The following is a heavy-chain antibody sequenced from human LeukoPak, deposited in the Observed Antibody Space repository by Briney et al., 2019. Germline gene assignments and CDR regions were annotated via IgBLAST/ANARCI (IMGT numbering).Heavy chain of an antibody. CDR2: TIPILGIA. J-gene: IGHJ5*02. D-gene: IGHD3-3*01. CDR3: ARGSGTIWFDP. V-gene: IGHV1-69*04. Sequence: ASVKVSCKASGGTFSSYAISWVRQAPGQGLEWMGRTIPILGIANYAQKFQGRVTITADKSTSTAYMELSSLRSEDTAVYYCARGSGTIWFDPWGQGTLVTVSS. CDR1: GGTFSSYA.